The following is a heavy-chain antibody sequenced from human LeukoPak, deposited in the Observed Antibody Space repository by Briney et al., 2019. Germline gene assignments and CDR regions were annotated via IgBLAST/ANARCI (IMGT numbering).Heavy chain of an antibody. CDR2: TYYRSKWYN. Sequence: SQTFSLTCAISGDSVSSNSAAWNWIRQSPSRGLEWLGRTYYRSKWYNDYAVSVKSRITINPDTSKNQFSLQLNSVTPEDTAVYYCARGVKVVTAILEVTAIDYWGQGTLVTVSS. V-gene: IGHV6-1*01. J-gene: IGHJ4*02. CDR3: ARGVKVVTAILEVTAIDY. D-gene: IGHD2-21*02. CDR1: GDSVSSNSAA.